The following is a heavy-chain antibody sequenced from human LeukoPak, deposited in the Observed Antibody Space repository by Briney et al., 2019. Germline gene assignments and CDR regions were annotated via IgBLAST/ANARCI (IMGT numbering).Heavy chain of an antibody. CDR1: GFTFSSYD. J-gene: IGHJ6*02. CDR2: IGTAGDP. V-gene: IGHV3-13*05. Sequence: GGSLRLSCAASGFTFSSYDMHWVRQATGKGLEWVSAIGTAGDPYYPSSVKGRFTISRENAKNSLYLQMNSLRAGDTAVYYCARSLSDYYGSGLYYYGMDVWGQGTTVTVSS. D-gene: IGHD3-10*01. CDR3: ARSLSDYYGSGLYYYGMDV.